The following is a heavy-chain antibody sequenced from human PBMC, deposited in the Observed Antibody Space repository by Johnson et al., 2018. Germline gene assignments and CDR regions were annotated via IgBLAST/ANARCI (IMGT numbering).Heavy chain of an antibody. V-gene: IGHV3-72*01. J-gene: IGHJ6*02. D-gene: IGHD2-2*01. CDR1: GFTFSDHY. CDR2: NRNKANSYTT. CDR3: ARGYCRSTSCYLNYYYYGMDV. Sequence: EVQLVESGGGLVQTGGSLRLACAASGFTFSDHYMDWVRQAPGKGLEWVGRNRNKANSYTTEYAASVKGRFTISRDDSKNSLHLQMNSLKTEDTAVYYCARGYCRSTSCYLNYYYYGMDVWGQGTTVTVSS.